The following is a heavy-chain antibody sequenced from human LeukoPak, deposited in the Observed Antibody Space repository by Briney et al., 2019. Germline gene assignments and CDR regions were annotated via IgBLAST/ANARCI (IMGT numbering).Heavy chain of an antibody. J-gene: IGHJ6*03. CDR3: ARETYRYYYMDV. CDR2: IYYSGST. Sequence: SETLSLTCTVSGGSISSYYWSWIRQPPGKGLEWIGYIYYSGSTNYNPSLKSRVTISVDTSKNQFSPKLSSVTAADTAVYYCARETYRYYYMDVWGKGTTVTVSS. V-gene: IGHV4-59*01. CDR1: GGSISSYY.